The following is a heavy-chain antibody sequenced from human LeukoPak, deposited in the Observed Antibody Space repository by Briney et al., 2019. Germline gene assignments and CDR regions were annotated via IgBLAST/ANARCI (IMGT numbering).Heavy chain of an antibody. CDR3: AREAYYYGSGGNWFDP. V-gene: IGHV3-33*01. CDR2: IWYDGSNK. D-gene: IGHD3-10*01. Sequence: PGGSLRLSCAASGFTFSSYGMHWVRQAPGKGLEWVAVIWYDGSNKYYADSVKGRFTISGDNSKNTLYLQMNSLRAKDTAVYYCAREAYYYGSGGNWFDPWGQGTLVTVSS. CDR1: GFTFSSYG. J-gene: IGHJ5*02.